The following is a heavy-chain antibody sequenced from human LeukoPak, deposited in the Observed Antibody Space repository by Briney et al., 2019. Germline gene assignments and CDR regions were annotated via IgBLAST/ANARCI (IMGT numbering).Heavy chain of an antibody. V-gene: IGHV4-59*01. CDR2: ISYSGIT. D-gene: IGHD5-12*01. Sequence: SETLSLTCTVSGDSISSYYWTWIRQPPGKGLEWIAYISYSGITNYNPSLKNRVTISLDTSKNQFSLRLSSVTTAVTAVYYCAREGGYSGYLDYWGQGTLVTVSS. J-gene: IGHJ4*02. CDR3: AREGGYSGYLDY. CDR1: GDSISSYY.